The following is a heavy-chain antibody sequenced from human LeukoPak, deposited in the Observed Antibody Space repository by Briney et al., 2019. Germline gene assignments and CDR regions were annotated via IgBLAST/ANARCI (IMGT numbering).Heavy chain of an antibody. Sequence: SVKVSSKASGFTFTSSAMQWVRQARGQRLEWIGWIVVGSGNTNYAQKFQERVTITRDMSTSTAYMELSSLRSEDTAVYYCAAAGNPGSYGDPEVNAFDIWGQGTMVTVSS. D-gene: IGHD1-26*01. V-gene: IGHV1-58*02. J-gene: IGHJ3*02. CDR2: IVVGSGNT. CDR3: AAAGNPGSYGDPEVNAFDI. CDR1: GFTFTSSA.